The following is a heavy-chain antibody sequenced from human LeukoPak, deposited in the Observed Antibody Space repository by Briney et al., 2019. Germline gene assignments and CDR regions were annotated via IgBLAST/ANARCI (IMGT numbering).Heavy chain of an antibody. CDR1: GYRFTTYW. CDR3: ARRYSDGSGYFVDH. D-gene: IGHD3-22*01. CDR2: IYPGDSDT. Sequence: GESLKISCMCSGYRFTTYWIGWVRQMPGKGLEWMGIIYPGDSDTRYSPSFQGQVTISADKSISTAYLQWSSLSASDTAMYYCARRYSDGSGYFVDHWGQGTLVTVSS. V-gene: IGHV5-51*01. J-gene: IGHJ4*02.